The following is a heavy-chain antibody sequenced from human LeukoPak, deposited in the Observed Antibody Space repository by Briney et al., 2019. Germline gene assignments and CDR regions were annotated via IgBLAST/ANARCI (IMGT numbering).Heavy chain of an antibody. V-gene: IGHV3-48*04. CDR3: ASSTMVRGVMDY. Sequence: GGSLRLSCAASGFTFRSYNMNWVRQAPGKGLEWVSYISSSGSTIYYADSVKGRFTISRDNAKNSLYLQMNSLRAEDTAVYYCASSTMVRGVMDYWGQGTLVTVSS. D-gene: IGHD3-10*01. CDR2: ISSSGSTI. J-gene: IGHJ4*02. CDR1: GFTFRSYN.